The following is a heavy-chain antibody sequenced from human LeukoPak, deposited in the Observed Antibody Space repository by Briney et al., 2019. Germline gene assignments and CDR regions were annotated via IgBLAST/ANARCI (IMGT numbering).Heavy chain of an antibody. CDR2: INWKGDIM. V-gene: IGHV3-20*04. Sequence: GGSLRLSCAASGFTFDDHAMAWVRQAPGKGLEWVSAINWKGDIMDDADSVKGRFTISRDNARNSLYLQMDRLRAEDTAVYYCARRRENFHFGSWGQGTLVTVST. D-gene: IGHD1-26*01. CDR3: ARRRENFHFGS. J-gene: IGHJ4*02. CDR1: GFTFDDHA.